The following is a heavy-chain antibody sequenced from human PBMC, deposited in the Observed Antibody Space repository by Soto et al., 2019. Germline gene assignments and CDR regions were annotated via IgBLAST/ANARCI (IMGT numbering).Heavy chain of an antibody. CDR3: ARGGSLRPFDL. Sequence: QVQLVEAGGGLVKPGGSLRLSCAASGFTFSDYYMSWIRQAPGKGLEWLSHISMSGSIIKYADSLKGRFTISRDNAKNSLYLQMNSPRVEDTAVYYCARGGSLRPFDLWGRGTLVTVSS. CDR2: ISMSGSII. V-gene: IGHV3-11*01. D-gene: IGHD6-13*01. J-gene: IGHJ2*01. CDR1: GFTFSDYY.